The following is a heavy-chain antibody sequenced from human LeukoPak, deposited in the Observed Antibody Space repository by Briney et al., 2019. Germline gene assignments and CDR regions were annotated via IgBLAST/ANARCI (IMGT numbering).Heavy chain of an antibody. D-gene: IGHD2-15*01. CDR3: ARGSSGHLDAFDI. J-gene: IGHJ3*02. CDR1: GFTFNDYD. CDR2: IGYAGDT. V-gene: IGHV3-13*01. Sequence: GGPLRLSCAASGFTFNDYDMHWVRQGTGKGLEWVSVIGYAGDTDYSVSVKGRFTISREVAKKSLYLQMNSLRAGDTAVYYCARGSSGHLDAFDIWGQGTVVTVSS.